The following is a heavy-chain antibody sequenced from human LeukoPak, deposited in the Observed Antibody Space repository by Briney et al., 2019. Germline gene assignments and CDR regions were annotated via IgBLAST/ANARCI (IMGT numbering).Heavy chain of an antibody. CDR2: ISSSSSHI. V-gene: IGHV3-21*01. D-gene: IGHD1-26*01. Sequence: PGGSLRLSCAASGFTFSSYSMNWVRQAPGKGLEWVSSISSSSSHIYYADSVKGRFTISRDNAKNSLYLQMNSLRAEDTAVYYCARGAVGGYWGQGTLVTVSS. CDR3: ARGAVGGY. CDR1: GFTFSSYS. J-gene: IGHJ4*02.